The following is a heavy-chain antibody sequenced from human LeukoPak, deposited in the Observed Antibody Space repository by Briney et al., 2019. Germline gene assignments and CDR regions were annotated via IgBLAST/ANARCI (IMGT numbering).Heavy chain of an antibody. CDR3: ARDRYCSGGSCYLTLDY. V-gene: IGHV1-46*01. J-gene: IGHJ4*02. CDR1: GYTFISYY. CDR2: INPSGGST. Sequence: ASVEVSCKASGYTFISYYMHWVRQAPGQGLEWMGMINPSGGSTSYAQKFQGRVTMTRDTSTSTVYMEVSSLRSEDTAVYYCARDRYCSGGSCYLTLDYWGQGTLVTVSS. D-gene: IGHD2-15*01.